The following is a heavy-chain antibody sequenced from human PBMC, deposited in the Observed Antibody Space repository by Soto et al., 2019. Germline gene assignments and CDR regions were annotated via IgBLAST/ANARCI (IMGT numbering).Heavy chain of an antibody. CDR1: GGSFSGYY. Sequence: SETLSLTCAVYGGSFSGYYWSWLRQPPGKGLEWIGEINHSGSTNYNPSLKSRVTISVDTSKNQFSLKLSSVTAADTAVYYCARGPTITMVRGVIAYFQHWGQGTLVTVSP. V-gene: IGHV4-34*01. J-gene: IGHJ1*01. CDR3: ARGPTITMVRGVIAYFQH. CDR2: INHSGST. D-gene: IGHD3-10*01.